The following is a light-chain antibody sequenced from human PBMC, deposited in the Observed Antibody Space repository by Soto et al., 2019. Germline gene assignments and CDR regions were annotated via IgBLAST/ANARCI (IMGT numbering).Light chain of an antibody. CDR2: GNS. Sequence: QSVLTQAPSVSGAPGQRVTISCTGSSSNIGAYYDVHWYQQLPGTAPKLLIYGNSNRPYGVPDRFSGSTSGNSAFLAITGLQAEDEADYYCQSYDTSLSVVFGGGTQLTVL. V-gene: IGLV1-40*01. CDR3: QSYDTSLSVV. CDR1: SSNIGAYYD. J-gene: IGLJ2*01.